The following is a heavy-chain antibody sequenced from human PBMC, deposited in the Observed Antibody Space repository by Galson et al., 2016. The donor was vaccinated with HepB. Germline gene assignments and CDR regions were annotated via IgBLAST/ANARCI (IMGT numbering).Heavy chain of an antibody. J-gene: IGHJ4*02. CDR2: ISSSGHST. D-gene: IGHD6-6*01. CDR3: ARSSATVH. CDR1: GFGFSSYG. V-gene: IGHV3-48*01. Sequence: SLRLSCAASGFGFSSYGMSWVRQAPGKGLEWVSYISSSGHSTIYADSVKGRFTISRDNVENSVYLQMNSLTAADAGIYFCARSSATVHWGQGTLDTVST.